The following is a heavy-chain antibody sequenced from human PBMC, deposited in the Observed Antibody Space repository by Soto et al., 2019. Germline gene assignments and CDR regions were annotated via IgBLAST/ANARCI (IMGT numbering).Heavy chain of an antibody. V-gene: IGHV5-51*01. D-gene: IGHD6-13*01. CDR1: GCRFTHYW. J-gene: IGHJ5*02. CDR2: IYPGDSDT. CDR3: ASTSIAAAGKDYNWFDP. Sequence: GESLKFSDTGSGCRFTHYWIGWVRQMPGKGLEWMGIIYPGDSDTRYSPSFQGQVTISADKSISTAYLQWSSLKASDTAMYYCASTSIAAAGKDYNWFDPWGQGTLVTVSS.